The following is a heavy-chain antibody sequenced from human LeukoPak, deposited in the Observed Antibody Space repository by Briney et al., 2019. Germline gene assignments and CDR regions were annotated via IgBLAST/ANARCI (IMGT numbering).Heavy chain of an antibody. V-gene: IGHV1-18*01. D-gene: IGHD5-12*01. CDR2: ISAYNGDT. Sequence: GASVKVSCKASGYTFTNYGLSWVRRAPGQGLEWMGWISAYNGDTQYPKKFQGRVTMTRDTSTNTAYMELRSLRSDDTAVYYCARDLNSWLKTDSWGQGTLVTVP. CDR1: GYTFTNYG. J-gene: IGHJ4*02. CDR3: ARDLNSWLKTDS.